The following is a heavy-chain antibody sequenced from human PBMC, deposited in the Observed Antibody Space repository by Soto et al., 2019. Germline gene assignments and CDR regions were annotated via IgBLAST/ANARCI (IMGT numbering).Heavy chain of an antibody. Sequence: GSLRLSCAASGFTFSSYGMHWVRQAPGKGLERVAVISYDGSNKYYADSVKGRFTISRDNSKNTLYLQMNSLRAEDTAVYYCAKDIAPYDILTGGAFDIWGQGTMVTVSS. J-gene: IGHJ3*02. CDR3: AKDIAPYDILTGGAFDI. CDR2: ISYDGSNK. D-gene: IGHD3-9*01. CDR1: GFTFSSYG. V-gene: IGHV3-30*18.